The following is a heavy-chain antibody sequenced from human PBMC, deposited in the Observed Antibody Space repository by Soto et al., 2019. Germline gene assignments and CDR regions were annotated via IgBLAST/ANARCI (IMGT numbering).Heavy chain of an antibody. CDR3: AKAPSGQGGSYSPWDY. CDR1: GFTFTGHY. Sequence: ASVKVSCKASGFTFTGHYIHWVRQAPGQGLEWMGWINPNSGGTSYAQKFQGRLTMTTDTSITTAYMELSRLSSDDTAFYYCAKAPSGQGGSYSPWDYWGQGTLVTVSS. D-gene: IGHD1-26*01. J-gene: IGHJ4*02. CDR2: INPNSGGT. V-gene: IGHV1-2*02.